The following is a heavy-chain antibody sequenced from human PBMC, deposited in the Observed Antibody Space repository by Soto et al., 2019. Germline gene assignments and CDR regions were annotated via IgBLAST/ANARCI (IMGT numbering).Heavy chain of an antibody. Sequence: SETLSLTCTVSGGSISHYYWNWIRQSPGKGLEWIGNIYYSGSTNYNPSLKRRLTISVDTSKNQFSLRLYSLTAADTGLYYCARGAYCSYASCWNNGMDVWGQGTTGTVSS. CDR1: GGSISHYY. D-gene: IGHD2-2*01. V-gene: IGHV4-59*01. CDR3: ARGAYCSYASCWNNGMDV. CDR2: IYYSGST. J-gene: IGHJ6*02.